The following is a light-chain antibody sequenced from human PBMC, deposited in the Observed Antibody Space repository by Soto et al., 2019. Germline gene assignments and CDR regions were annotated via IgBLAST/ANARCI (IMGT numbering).Light chain of an antibody. CDR2: DDS. J-gene: IGLJ2*01. V-gene: IGLV3-1*01. CDR1: KLGGKY. Sequence: SYELTQPPSVSVSPGQTASMTCAGDKLGGKYVCWSQQKPGQSPVLVIYDDSKRPSGIPERFSGSNSGNTATLTIGGTQAMDEADYYCQAWDSSVVFGGGTKLTVL. CDR3: QAWDSSVV.